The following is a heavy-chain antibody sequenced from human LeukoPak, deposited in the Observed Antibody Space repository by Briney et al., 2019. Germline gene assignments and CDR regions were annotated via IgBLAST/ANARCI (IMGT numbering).Heavy chain of an antibody. CDR1: GFTLSSYA. CDR2: ISGGGGVT. Sequence: PGGSLRLSCAASGFTLSSYAMSWVRQAPGKGLEWVSAISGGGGVTYYAESVAGRFTISRDNSKNTLYLQMNSLRAEDTAVYYCARAIPSTAGYYMDVWGKGTTVTVSS. CDR3: ARAIPSTAGYYMDV. J-gene: IGHJ6*03. V-gene: IGHV3-23*01. D-gene: IGHD2-2*01.